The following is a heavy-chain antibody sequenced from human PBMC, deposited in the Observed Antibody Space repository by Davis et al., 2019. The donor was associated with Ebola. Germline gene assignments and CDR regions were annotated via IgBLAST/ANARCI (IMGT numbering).Heavy chain of an antibody. Sequence: GESLKISCEASGFSFGSHDMNWVRQAPGKGLEWVSNINGRGDSTSYSASVRGRFTISRDNSKNTLYLQMNSLRADDTALYYCARTFYSGTGTYYNPDYWGQGALVTVSS. V-gene: IGHV3-23*01. J-gene: IGHJ4*02. CDR1: GFSFGSHD. CDR3: ARTFYSGTGTYYNPDY. D-gene: IGHD3-10*01. CDR2: INGRGDST.